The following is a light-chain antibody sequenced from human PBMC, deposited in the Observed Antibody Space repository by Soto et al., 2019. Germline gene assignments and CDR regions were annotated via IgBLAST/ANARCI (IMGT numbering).Light chain of an antibody. J-gene: IGLJ2*01. CDR3: DSWDNSLSVVL. V-gene: IGLV1-40*01. Sequence: QTVVTQPPSVSGAPGQRVTISCTGSSSNIGAGYDVHWYQQLPGTAPKLVIFRNNNRPSGVPDRFSGSKSGTSATLAIAGLQTGDEADYYCDSWDNSLSVVLFGGGTKLTVL. CDR1: SSNIGAGYD. CDR2: RNN.